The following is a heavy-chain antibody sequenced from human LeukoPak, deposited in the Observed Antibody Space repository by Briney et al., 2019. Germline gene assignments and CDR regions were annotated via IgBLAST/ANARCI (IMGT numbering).Heavy chain of an antibody. D-gene: IGHD5-24*01. J-gene: IGHJ4*02. CDR1: GGPISSGSYY. CDR3: ARGRDGYNFLNRGEYYYFDY. V-gene: IGHV4-61*02. CDR2: FYTSGST. Sequence: SETLSLTCTVSGGPISSGSYYWSWIRQPAGKGLEWIGRFYTSGSTNYNPSLKSRVTISVDTSKNQFSLKLNSVTAADTAVYYCARGRDGYNFLNRGEYYYFDYWGQGTLVTVSS.